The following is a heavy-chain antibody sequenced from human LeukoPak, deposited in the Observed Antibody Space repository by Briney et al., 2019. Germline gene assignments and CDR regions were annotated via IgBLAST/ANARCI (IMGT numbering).Heavy chain of an antibody. D-gene: IGHD5-12*01. CDR3: ARAQDIVATDY. Sequence: ASVKVSCKATGYTFTGYYLHWVRQAPGQGLEWMGWINPNSGVTNYAQKFQGRVTMTRDTSISTAYMELSRLRSDDTAVYYCARAQDIVATDYWGQGTLVTVSS. V-gene: IGHV1-2*02. J-gene: IGHJ4*02. CDR1: GYTFTGYY. CDR2: INPNSGVT.